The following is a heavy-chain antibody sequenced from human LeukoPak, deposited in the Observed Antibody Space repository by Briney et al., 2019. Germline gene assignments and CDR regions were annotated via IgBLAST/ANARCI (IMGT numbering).Heavy chain of an antibody. V-gene: IGHV1-18*01. CDR3: AGLVYGANFIHY. CDR1: GYTYTNYG. D-gene: IGHD4-23*01. Sequence: PKASVKVSCTASGYTYTNYGISWVRQAPGQGLEWMGWISPYNGNTHYAQKFQGRVTMTTDTSTSTVHMELRSLRSDDTAVYYCAGLVYGANFIHYWGQGTLLTLPS. CDR2: ISPYNGNT. J-gene: IGHJ4*02.